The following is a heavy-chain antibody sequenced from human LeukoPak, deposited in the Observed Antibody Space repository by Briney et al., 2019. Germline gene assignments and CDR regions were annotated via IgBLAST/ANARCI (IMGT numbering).Heavy chain of an antibody. CDR2: ISGSSSYI. V-gene: IGHV3-21*01. D-gene: IGHD1-26*01. CDR3: ARVSRGKWELLGAHDY. CDR1: GFTFSSYS. Sequence: GGSLRLSCAASGFTFSSYSMNWVRQAPGKGLEWVSSISGSSSYIYHADSVKGRFTISRDNAKKSLYLQMNSLRAEDTAVYYCARVSRGKWELLGAHDYWGQGTLVTVSS. J-gene: IGHJ4*02.